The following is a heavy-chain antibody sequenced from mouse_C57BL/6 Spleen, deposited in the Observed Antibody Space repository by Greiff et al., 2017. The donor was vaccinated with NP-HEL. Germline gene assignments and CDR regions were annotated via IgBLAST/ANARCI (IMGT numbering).Heavy chain of an antibody. J-gene: IGHJ2*01. CDR1: GFTFSNYW. V-gene: IGHV6-3*01. CDR3: TGPPSSYNFDY. Sequence: EVKVEESGGGLVQPGGSMKLSCVASGFTFSNYWMNWVRQSPEKGLEWVAQIRLKSDNYATHYAESVKGRFTISRDDSKSSVYLQMNNLRAEDTGIYYCTGPPSSYNFDYWGQGTTRTVSS. CDR2: IRLKSDNYAT. D-gene: IGHD1-1*01.